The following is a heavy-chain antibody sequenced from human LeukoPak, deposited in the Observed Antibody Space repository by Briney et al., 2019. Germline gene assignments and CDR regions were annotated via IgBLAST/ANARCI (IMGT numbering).Heavy chain of an antibody. V-gene: IGHV3-48*03. CDR2: ISSSGDTI. D-gene: IGHD3-22*01. CDR3: ARDSVYYDGSGYYDS. CDR1: GFTFSSYE. J-gene: IGHJ4*02. Sequence: GGSLRLSCAASGFTFSSYEMHWVRQAPGKGLEWVSYISSSGDTIYYRDSVKGRFTISRDSAKNSLYLQMNSLRAEDTAVYYCARDSVYYDGSGYYDSWGQGTLVTVSS.